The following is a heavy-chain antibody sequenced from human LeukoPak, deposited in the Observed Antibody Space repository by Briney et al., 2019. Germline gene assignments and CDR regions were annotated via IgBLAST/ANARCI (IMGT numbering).Heavy chain of an antibody. CDR1: DGSISSSSYY. J-gene: IGHJ4*02. CDR2: IYYSGST. V-gene: IGHV4-39*01. Sequence: SETLSLTCTVSDGSISSSSYYWGWIRQPPRKGLEWIGSIYYSGSTYYNPSLKTRVTISVDTSKNQFSLKLSSVTAADTAVYYCATQLLYDSSGYYLNIFDYWGQGTLVTVSS. D-gene: IGHD3-22*01. CDR3: ATQLLYDSSGYYLNIFDY.